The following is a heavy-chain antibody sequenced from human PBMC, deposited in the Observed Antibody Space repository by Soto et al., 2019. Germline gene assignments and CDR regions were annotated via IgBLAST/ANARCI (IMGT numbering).Heavy chain of an antibody. V-gene: IGHV4-39*01. CDR2: IYYSGST. CDR1: GGSISSSSYY. D-gene: IGHD5-12*01. CDR3: VRHGATVATTKWGGWYYFDY. Sequence: QLQLQESGPGLVKPSETLSLTCTVSGGSISSSSYYWGWIRQPPGKGLEWIGSIYYSGSTYYNPSLKRRVTISVDTSKNQFSLKLSSVTAADTAVYYCVRHGATVATTKWGGWYYFDYWGQGTLVTVSS. J-gene: IGHJ4*02.